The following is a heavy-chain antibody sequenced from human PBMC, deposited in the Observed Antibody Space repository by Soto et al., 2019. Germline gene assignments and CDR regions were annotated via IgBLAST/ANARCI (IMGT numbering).Heavy chain of an antibody. CDR3: ARQEDIVLVPAAPFDY. V-gene: IGHV1-69*13. CDR2: IIPIFGTA. D-gene: IGHD2-2*01. Sequence: SVKVSCKASGGTFSSYAISWVRQAPGQGLEWMGGIIPIFGTANYAQKFQGRVTITADESTSTAYMELSSLRSEDTAVYYCARQEDIVLVPAAPFDYWGQGTLVTVSS. J-gene: IGHJ4*02. CDR1: GGTFSSYA.